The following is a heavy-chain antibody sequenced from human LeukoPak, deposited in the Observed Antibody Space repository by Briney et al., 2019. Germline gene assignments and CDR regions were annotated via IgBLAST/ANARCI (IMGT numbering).Heavy chain of an antibody. CDR3: ARLVSSGSFLY. CDR1: GYTFTTDY. D-gene: IGHD1-26*01. CDR2: INPSGGST. Sequence: ASVKVSCKASGYTFTTDYIHWVRQAPGQGLEWMGIINPSGGSTTYVQKFQGRVIMTGDTSTSTVYMELRSLRSEDTAVYYCARLVSSGSFLYWGQGTLVTVSS. J-gene: IGHJ4*02. V-gene: IGHV1-46*01.